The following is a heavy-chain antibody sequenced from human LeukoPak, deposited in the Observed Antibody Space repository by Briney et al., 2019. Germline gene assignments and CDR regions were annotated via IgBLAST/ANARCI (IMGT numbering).Heavy chain of an antibody. D-gene: IGHD3-22*01. J-gene: IGHJ4*02. Sequence: ASVKVSCKASGYTFTGYYMHWVRQAPGQGLEWMGWINPSSGGTNYAQKFQGRVTMTRDTSISTAYMELSRLRSDDTAVYYCARAGGYYDSSGLPWGQGTLVTVSS. V-gene: IGHV1-2*02. CDR3: ARAGGYYDSSGLP. CDR1: GYTFTGYY. CDR2: INPSSGGT.